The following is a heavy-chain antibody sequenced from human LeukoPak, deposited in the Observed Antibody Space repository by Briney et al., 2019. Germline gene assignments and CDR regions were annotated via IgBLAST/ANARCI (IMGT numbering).Heavy chain of an antibody. Sequence: PGGSLRLSCAASGFTFSNYALSWVRQAPGKGLEWVSAIINSGDSTYYADSVKGRFTISRDNSKNTLYLQMNSLRAEDTAVYYCATFPPYSSDLFDYWGQGTLVTVSS. D-gene: IGHD6-19*01. CDR2: IINSGDST. J-gene: IGHJ4*02. CDR1: GFTFSNYA. CDR3: ATFPPYSSDLFDY. V-gene: IGHV3-23*01.